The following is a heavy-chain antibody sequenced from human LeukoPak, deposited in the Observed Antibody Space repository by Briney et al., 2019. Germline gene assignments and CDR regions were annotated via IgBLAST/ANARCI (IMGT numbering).Heavy chain of an antibody. CDR3: ASMRRITMVRGVITAYFDY. Sequence: PSETLSLTCAVYGGSFSGYYWSWIRQPPGKGLEWIGEINHSGSTNYNPSLKSRITISVDTSKNQFSLKLSSVTAADTAVYYCASMRRITMVRGVITAYFDYWGQGTLVTVSS. J-gene: IGHJ4*02. D-gene: IGHD3-10*01. V-gene: IGHV4-34*01. CDR1: GGSFSGYY. CDR2: INHSGST.